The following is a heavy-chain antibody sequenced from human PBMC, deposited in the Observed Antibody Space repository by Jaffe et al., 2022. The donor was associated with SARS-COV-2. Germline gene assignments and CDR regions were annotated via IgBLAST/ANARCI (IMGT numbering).Heavy chain of an antibody. J-gene: IGHJ6*03. CDR3: ARFPPDTSGYFPHAYSYYMDV. Sequence: QVQLQESGPGLVKPSETLSLTCSVSGGSINSYYWSWIRQPPGKGLEWIGYIFYIGSAKYNPSLKSRVTISLDTSKNQFSLKVSSVTAADTAVYYCARFPPDTSGYFPHAYSYYMDVWGKGTTVTVSS. CDR2: IFYIGSA. D-gene: IGHD3-22*01. V-gene: IGHV4-59*01. CDR1: GGSINSYY.